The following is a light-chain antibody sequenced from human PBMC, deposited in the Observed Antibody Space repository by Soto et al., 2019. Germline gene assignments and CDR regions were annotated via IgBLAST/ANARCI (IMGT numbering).Light chain of an antibody. CDR2: FAS. CDR1: QSISSY. Sequence: DMQMTQSPSSLSASVGDRVTLTCRASQSISSYLNWYQLKPGRPPKLLIYFASSLQAGVPSRFSGAGSETDFILTITDLQPEDFTSYFCLQTDSVPYTFGQGT. J-gene: IGKJ2*01. CDR3: LQTDSVPYT. V-gene: IGKV1-39*01.